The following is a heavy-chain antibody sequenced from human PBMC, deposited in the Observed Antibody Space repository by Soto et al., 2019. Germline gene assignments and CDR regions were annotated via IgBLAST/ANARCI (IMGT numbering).Heavy chain of an antibody. CDR2: IYYSGST. D-gene: IGHD1-26*01. CDR1: GGSISSGDYY. Sequence: SETLSLTCTVSGGSISSGDYYWSWIRQPPGKGLEWIGYIYYSGSTYYNPSLKSRVTISVDTSKNQFSLKLSSVTAADTAVYYCASGSSGSYWYYFDYWGQGTLVTVSS. V-gene: IGHV4-30-4*01. CDR3: ASGSSGSYWYYFDY. J-gene: IGHJ4*02.